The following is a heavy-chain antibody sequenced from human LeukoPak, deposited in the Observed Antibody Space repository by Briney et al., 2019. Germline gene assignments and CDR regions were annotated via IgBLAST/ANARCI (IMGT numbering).Heavy chain of an antibody. CDR1: GFTVSSNY. CDR2: IYSGGST. CDR3: ARLVVVPWTFDY. Sequence: GGSLRLSCAASGFTVSSNYMSWVRQAPGKGLECVSVIYSGGSTYYADSVKGRFTISRDNSKNTLYLQMNSLRAEDTAVYYCARLVVVPWTFDYWGQGTLVTVSS. D-gene: IGHD2-2*01. V-gene: IGHV3-53*01. J-gene: IGHJ4*02.